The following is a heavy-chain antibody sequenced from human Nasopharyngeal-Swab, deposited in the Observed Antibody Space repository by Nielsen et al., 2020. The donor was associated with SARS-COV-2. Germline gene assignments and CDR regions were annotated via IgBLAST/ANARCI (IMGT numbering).Heavy chain of an antibody. CDR3: ARDPGQKYSSGWSDY. CDR2: ISGDGGST. J-gene: IGHJ4*02. Sequence: GESLKISCAASGFTFDDYAMHWVRQAPGKGLEWVSLISGDGGSTYYADSVKGRFTISRDNSKNTLYLQMNSLRAEDTAVYYCARDPGQKYSSGWSDYWGQGTLVTVSS. D-gene: IGHD6-19*01. V-gene: IGHV3-43*02. CDR1: GFTFDDYA.